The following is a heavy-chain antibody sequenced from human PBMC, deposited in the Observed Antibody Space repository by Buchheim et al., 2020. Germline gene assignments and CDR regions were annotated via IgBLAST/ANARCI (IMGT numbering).Heavy chain of an antibody. J-gene: IGHJ4*02. CDR3: ARYSTTAPFDY. D-gene: IGHD4-17*01. V-gene: IGHV3-74*01. CDR2: INGDGRST. Sequence: EVQLVESGGGLVQPGGSLRLSCAASGFTFSSNSMHWVRQTPGKGLVWVSQINGDGRSTNYADSVKGRFTISRDNAKNPLYLQMNSLRAEDTAVYYCARYSTTAPFDYWGQGTL. CDR1: GFTFSSNS.